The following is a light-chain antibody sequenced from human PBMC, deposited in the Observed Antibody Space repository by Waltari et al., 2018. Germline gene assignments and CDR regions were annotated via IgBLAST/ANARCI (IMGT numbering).Light chain of an antibody. CDR3: QQYNGYPYT. Sequence: DIQMTQSPSTLSASVGDRVTITCRASQSIGDWLAWYQQKPGKAPKLLIFKSSSLESGGPSRFSGSGSGTEFTLTISSLQPDDSATYYCQQYNGYPYTFGQGTKLEI. CDR2: KSS. CDR1: QSIGDW. V-gene: IGKV1-5*03. J-gene: IGKJ2*01.